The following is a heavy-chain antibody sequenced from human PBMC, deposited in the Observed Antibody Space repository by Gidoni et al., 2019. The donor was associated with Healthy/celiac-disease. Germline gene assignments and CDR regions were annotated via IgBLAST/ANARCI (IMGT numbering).Heavy chain of an antibody. Sequence: EVQLVESGGGLVQPGMSLRLSCAASGFTFDDYAMHWVRQAPGKGLEWVSGISWNSGSIGYADSVKGRFTISRDNAKNSLYLQMNSLRAEDTALYYCAKDTYYYGSGSYSLWGQGTLVTVSS. CDR3: AKDTYYYGSGSYSL. V-gene: IGHV3-9*01. J-gene: IGHJ4*02. CDR1: GFTFDDYA. CDR2: ISWNSGSI. D-gene: IGHD3-10*01.